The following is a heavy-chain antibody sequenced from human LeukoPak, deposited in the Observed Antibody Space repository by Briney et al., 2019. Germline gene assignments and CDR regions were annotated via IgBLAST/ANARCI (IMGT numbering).Heavy chain of an antibody. CDR2: ISWDGGST. CDR1: GFTFDDYA. D-gene: IGHD3-10*01. Sequence: GGSLRLSCAASGFTFDDYAMHWVRQAPGKGLEWVSLISWDGGSTYYADSVKGRFTISRDNSKNTLYLQMNSLRADDTAVYYCAKVGPYGSGSPRRYYMDVWGKGTTVT. CDR3: AKVGPYGSGSPRRYYMDV. V-gene: IGHV3-43D*03. J-gene: IGHJ6*03.